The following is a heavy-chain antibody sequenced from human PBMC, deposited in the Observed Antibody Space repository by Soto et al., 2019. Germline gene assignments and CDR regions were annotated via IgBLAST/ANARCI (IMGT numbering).Heavy chain of an antibody. CDR2: IFSNDEK. CDR3: ARILYSSSYSPMYYYHGMEG. CDR1: GFSLSNARMG. V-gene: IGHV2-26*01. Sequence: QVTLKESGPVLVKPTETLTLTCTVSGFSLSNARMGVSWIRQPPGKALEWLAHIFSNDEKSYSTSLKSRLTTSTATAKSQVVLTMTNMDPVDTATYYCARILYSSSYSPMYYYHGMEGWGQGTTVTVSS. D-gene: IGHD3-10*01. J-gene: IGHJ6*02.